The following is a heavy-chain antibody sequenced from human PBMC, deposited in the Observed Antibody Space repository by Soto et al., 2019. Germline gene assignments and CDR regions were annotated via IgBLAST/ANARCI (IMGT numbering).Heavy chain of an antibody. CDR2: ISHDGTAK. J-gene: IGHJ5*02. Sequence: QVHLVESGGGVVQPGRSLRLSCAASGFTVNNFGMHWVRQAPGKGPEWVAMISHDGTAKYYADSVKGRFTISRDNSKNTLYLQMNNLRTEDTAVYYCAKDVLSWGWYNYCDPWGHGTLVTVSS. CDR3: AKDVLSWGWYNYCDP. D-gene: IGHD6-19*01. V-gene: IGHV3-30*18. CDR1: GFTVNNFG.